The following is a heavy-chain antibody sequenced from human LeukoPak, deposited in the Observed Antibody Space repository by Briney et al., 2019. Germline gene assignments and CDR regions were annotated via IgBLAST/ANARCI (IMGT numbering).Heavy chain of an antibody. CDR2: IGSSGAPI. V-gene: IGHV3-48*02. J-gene: IGHJ4*02. CDR3: ARKLAL. Sequence: GGSVRLSCAASGFSFSTYAMNWARQAPGKGLEWLAYIGSSGAPIYYADSVKGRFTISRDNAKNSLFLQMNSLRDEDTAVYFCARKLALWGRGTLVTVSS. CDR1: GFSFSTYA.